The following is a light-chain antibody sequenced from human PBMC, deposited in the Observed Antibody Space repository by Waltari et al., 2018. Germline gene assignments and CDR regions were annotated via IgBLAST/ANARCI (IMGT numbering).Light chain of an antibody. CDR1: QDISNY. CDR2: DAY. V-gene: IGKV1-33*01. CDR3: QQHDSPPLT. Sequence: DILMTQSPSSLSASVGARVTITCQASQDISNYLSWYQPKPGKGPKLLIYDAYTFEIGVPSRFSGGVSGSDFTFTITSLQPEDLATYYCQQHDSPPLTFGGGTKL. J-gene: IGKJ4*01.